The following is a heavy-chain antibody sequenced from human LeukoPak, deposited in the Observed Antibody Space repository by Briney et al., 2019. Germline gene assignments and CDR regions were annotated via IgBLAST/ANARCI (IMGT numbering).Heavy chain of an antibody. D-gene: IGHD3-10*01. CDR1: GYTFTSYG. J-gene: IGHJ4*02. V-gene: IGHV1-18*01. CDR3: ARLQFTIYGSGSPDY. Sequence: APVKVSCKASGYTFTSYGISWVRQAPGQGLEWMGWISAYNGNTNYAQKLQGRVTMTTDTSTSTAYMELRSLRSDDTAVYYCARLQFTIYGSGSPDYWGQGTLVTVSS. CDR2: ISAYNGNT.